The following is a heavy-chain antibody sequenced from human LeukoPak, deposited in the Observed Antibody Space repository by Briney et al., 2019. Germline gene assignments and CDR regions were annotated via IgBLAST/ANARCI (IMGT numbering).Heavy chain of an antibody. V-gene: IGHV3-30*03. J-gene: IGHJ3*02. CDR2: ISYDGSNK. Sequence: GGSLRLSCAASGFIFSTYGMHWVRQAPGKGLEWVAVISYDGSNKYYADSVKGRFTISRDNSKNTLYLQMNSLRAEDTAAYYCARSYSDAFDIWGQGTMVTVSS. CDR3: ARSYSDAFDI. D-gene: IGHD1-26*01. CDR1: GFIFSTYG.